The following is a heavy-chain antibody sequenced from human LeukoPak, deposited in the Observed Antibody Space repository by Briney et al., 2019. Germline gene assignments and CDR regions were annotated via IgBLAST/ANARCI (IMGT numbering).Heavy chain of an antibody. CDR1: GYTFTSYG. Sequence: ASLKVSPKESGYTFTSYGISWVRQTPGQGLEWMGWISAYNGNTNSAHTLQGRVTMTTDASTSTAYMELRSRRSNDTAVYYCARDGPAAGTSFDPWGQGTLVTVSS. CDR3: ARDGPAAGTSFDP. J-gene: IGHJ5*02. V-gene: IGHV1-18*01. D-gene: IGHD6-13*01. CDR2: ISAYNGNT.